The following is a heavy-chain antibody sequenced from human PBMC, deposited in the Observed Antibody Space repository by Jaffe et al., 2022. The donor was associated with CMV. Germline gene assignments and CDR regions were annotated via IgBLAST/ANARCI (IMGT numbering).Heavy chain of an antibody. J-gene: IGHJ6*03. CDR3: ATVGNDFSPKYYMDV. V-gene: IGHV3-33*08. CDR2: IWYDGSNK. D-gene: IGHD3-3*01. CDR1: GFTFSSYG. Sequence: QVQLVESGGGVVQPGRSLRLSCAASGFTFSSYGMHWVRQAPGKGLEWVAVIWYDGSNKYYADSVKGRFTISRDNSKNTLYLQMNSLRAEDTAVYYCATVGNDFSPKYYMDVWGKGTTVTVSS.